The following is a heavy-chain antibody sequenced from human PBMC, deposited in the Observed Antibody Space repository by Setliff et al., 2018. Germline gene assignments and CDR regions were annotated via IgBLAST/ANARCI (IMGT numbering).Heavy chain of an antibody. CDR1: GGSFNTYY. D-gene: IGHD5-12*01. V-gene: IGHV4-59*13. CDR2: VYYSGTA. Sequence: SETLSLTCTVSGGSFNTYYWSWIRQTPGKGLEWIGFVYYSGTATYNPSLKSRVTVTVDPSKNQFSLRLNSVTAADTAVYYCARGGTFRYFDFWGQGTLVTVSS. J-gene: IGHJ4*02. CDR3: ARGGTFRYFDF.